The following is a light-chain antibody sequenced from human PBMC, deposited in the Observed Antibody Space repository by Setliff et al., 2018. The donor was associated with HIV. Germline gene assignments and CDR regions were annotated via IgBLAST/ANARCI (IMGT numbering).Light chain of an antibody. CDR3: CSYTSTSARV. CDR1: SSDVGGYSY. CDR2: EVR. Sequence: QSALTQPASVSGSPGQSITISCTGTSSDVGGYSYVSWYQQHPGKAPKLIIYEVRNRPSGVSNRFSGSKSGNTASLTISGLRPEDEGDYFCCSYTSTSARVFGTGTKGTVL. V-gene: IGLV2-14*01. J-gene: IGLJ1*01.